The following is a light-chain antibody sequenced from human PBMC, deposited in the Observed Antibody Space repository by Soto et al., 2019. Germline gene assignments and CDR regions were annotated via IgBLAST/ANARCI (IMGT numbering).Light chain of an antibody. V-gene: IGLV2-8*01. CDR3: RTYACSNNCDV. Sequence: QYVLTQPPSDSVSPGQSVTISCTGTSSAVGGYNYVSWYQQHPGKAPKLMIYEVSKRPSGVPDRFSGSKSGNTASLTVSGLQDEGDGEYFCRTYACSNNCDVLVTG. CDR2: EVS. J-gene: IGLJ1*01. CDR1: SSAVGGYNY.